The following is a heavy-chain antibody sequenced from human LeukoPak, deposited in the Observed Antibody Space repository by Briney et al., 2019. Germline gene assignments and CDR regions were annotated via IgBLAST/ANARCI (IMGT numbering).Heavy chain of an antibody. V-gene: IGHV3-7*03. Sequence: GGSLRLSCAASGFTFSSYSMSWVRQAPGKGLEWVANVKEDGSEKYYVDSVKGRFTISRDNAKNSLYLQMNSLRAEDTAVYYCARGEYYYDGGYWGQGTLVTVSS. CDR1: GFTFSSYS. CDR3: ARGEYYYDGGY. J-gene: IGHJ4*02. D-gene: IGHD3-22*01. CDR2: VKEDGSEK.